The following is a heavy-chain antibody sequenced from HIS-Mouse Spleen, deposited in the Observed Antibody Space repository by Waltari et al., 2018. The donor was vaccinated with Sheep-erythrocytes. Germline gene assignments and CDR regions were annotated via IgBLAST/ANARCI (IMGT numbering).Heavy chain of an antibody. CDR2: IYSGGST. CDR1: GFTVSRNY. D-gene: IGHD6-19*01. Sequence: EVQLVESGGGLIQPGGSLRLSCAASGFTVSRNYMSWVRQAPGKGLEWVSVIYSGGSTYYADSVKGRFTISRDNSKNTLYLQMNSLRAEDTAVYYCARASSGWFRGFDYWGQGTLVTVSS. CDR3: ARASSGWFRGFDY. V-gene: IGHV3-53*01. J-gene: IGHJ4*02.